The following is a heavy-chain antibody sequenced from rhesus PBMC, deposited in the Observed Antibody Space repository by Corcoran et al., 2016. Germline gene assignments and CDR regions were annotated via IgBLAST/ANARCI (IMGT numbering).Heavy chain of an antibody. CDR1: GGSISGYYY. D-gene: IGHD6-31*01. CDR2: IYGNSAST. Sequence: QVKLQQWGEGLVKPSETLSLTCAVYGGSISGYYYWSWIRQPPGKGLEWIGYIYGNSASTNYNPSPKNRVTIAKDTSKNQFSRKLSSVTAADTAVDYCARYDGSGWYYWYFDLWGPGTPITISS. J-gene: IGHJ2*01. V-gene: IGHV4-73*01. CDR3: ARYDGSGWYYWYFDL.